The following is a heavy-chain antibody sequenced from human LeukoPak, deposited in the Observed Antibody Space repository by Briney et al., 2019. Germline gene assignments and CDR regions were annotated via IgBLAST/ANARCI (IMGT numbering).Heavy chain of an antibody. Sequence: SETLSLTCTVSGGSISSSSYYWGWIRQPPGRGLEWIGSVYYSGSTCYNPSLKSRVTISVDTSKNQFSLKVNSVTAADTAVYYCARDYSNSWFDSWGPGALVTVSS. V-gene: IGHV4-39*07. D-gene: IGHD4-11*01. CDR1: GGSISSSSYY. CDR3: ARDYSNSWFDS. CDR2: VYYSGST. J-gene: IGHJ5*01.